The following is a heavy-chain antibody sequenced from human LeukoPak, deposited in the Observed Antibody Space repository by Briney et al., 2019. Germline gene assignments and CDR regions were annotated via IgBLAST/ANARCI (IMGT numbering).Heavy chain of an antibody. J-gene: IGHJ5*02. CDR3: ARSHGGNYNWFDP. CDR2: ISSSGSTI. V-gene: IGHV3-48*04. D-gene: IGHD4-23*01. CDR1: GFTFGSYG. Sequence: PGGSLRLSCAASGFTFGSYGMTWVRQAPGKGLEWFSYISSSGSTIHYADSVKGRFTVSRDNAKNSLYLQMHSLRAEDTAVYYCARSHGGNYNWFDPWGQGTLVTVSS.